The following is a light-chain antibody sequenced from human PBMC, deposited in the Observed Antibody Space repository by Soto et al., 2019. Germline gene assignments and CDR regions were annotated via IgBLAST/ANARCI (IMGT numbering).Light chain of an antibody. Sequence: DIQMTQSPSSLSASVGDRVTITCRASHDITNYLACYQQKPGKVPKLLIYAASTLHSGVPSRFSGSGSGTAFTLTISSLQPEDAATYFCQKCSGPPPFTFGPGTTVDIK. CDR2: AAS. J-gene: IGKJ3*01. V-gene: IGKV1-27*01. CDR3: QKCSGPPPFT. CDR1: HDITNY.